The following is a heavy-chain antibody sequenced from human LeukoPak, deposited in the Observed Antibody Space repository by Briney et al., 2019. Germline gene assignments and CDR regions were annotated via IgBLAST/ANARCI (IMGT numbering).Heavy chain of an antibody. V-gene: IGHV3-23*01. D-gene: IGHD1-26*01. CDR3: AKYMVVSERWEPLNSFDY. CDR1: GFTFGSYA. Sequence: GGSLRLSXAASGFTFGSYAMSWVRQSPGKGLEWLSGISGSGGSTDYADSVKGRFTISRDNSKNTLYLQMNSLGAEDTAVYYCAKYMVVSERWEPLNSFDYWGQGTLVTVSS. CDR2: ISGSGGST. J-gene: IGHJ4*02.